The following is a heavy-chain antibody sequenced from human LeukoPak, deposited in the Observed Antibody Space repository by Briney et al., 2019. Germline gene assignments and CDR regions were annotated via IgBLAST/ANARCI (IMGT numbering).Heavy chain of an antibody. Sequence: GGSLRLSCAASGFSVTSKYINWVRQAPGKGVVGVSRINGDGSSISYADSVKGRFTISRDNAKNTLYLQMNSLRVEDTAVYYCARVSVAGAQTHDYWGQGTLVTVSS. V-gene: IGHV3-74*01. D-gene: IGHD2-15*01. CDR2: INGDGSSI. CDR3: ARVSVAGAQTHDY. J-gene: IGHJ4*02. CDR1: GFSVTSKY.